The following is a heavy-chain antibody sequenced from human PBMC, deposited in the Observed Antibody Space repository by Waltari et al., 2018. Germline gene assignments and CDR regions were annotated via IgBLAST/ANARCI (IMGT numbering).Heavy chain of an antibody. V-gene: IGHV3-30*18. Sequence: QVQLVESGGGVVQPGRSLRLSCAASGFTFSSYGMHWVGQAPGKGLEWVAVISYDGSNKYYADSVKGRFTISRDNSKKTLYLQRNSLRAEDTAVYYCAKVGAAAGTVDYWGQGTLVTVSS. CDR2: ISYDGSNK. D-gene: IGHD6-13*01. CDR3: AKVGAAAGTVDY. CDR1: GFTFSSYG. J-gene: IGHJ4*02.